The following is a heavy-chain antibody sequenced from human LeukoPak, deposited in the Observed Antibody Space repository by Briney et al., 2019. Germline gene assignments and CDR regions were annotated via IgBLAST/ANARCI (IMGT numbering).Heavy chain of an antibody. CDR1: GFSFSSYT. V-gene: IGHV3-21*01. CDR3: ARDFAYYYDNSGYPRPWYFDL. D-gene: IGHD3-22*01. J-gene: IGHJ2*01. CDR2: ISSSSSYI. Sequence: GGSLRLSCAASGFSFSSYTMNWVRQAPGKGLEWVSIISSSSSYIYYADSVEGRFTISRDNAKNSLYLQMNSLRDEDTALYYCARDFAYYYDNSGYPRPWYFDLWGRGTLVTVSS.